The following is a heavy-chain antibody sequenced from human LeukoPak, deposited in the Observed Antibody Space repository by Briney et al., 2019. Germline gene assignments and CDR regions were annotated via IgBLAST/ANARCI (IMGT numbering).Heavy chain of an antibody. CDR1: GFTFSTYA. CDR2: SRGNGGRT. CDR3: AKADDTVATNFDS. Sequence: EGSLRLSCAASGFTFSTYAMSWVRQAPGKGLEWVSASRGNGGRTDYADSVEGRFTTSRDNSKNTVYLQMNSLRAEDTAVYYCAKADDTVATNFDSWGQGTLVTVSS. D-gene: IGHD5-12*01. J-gene: IGHJ4*02. V-gene: IGHV3-23*01.